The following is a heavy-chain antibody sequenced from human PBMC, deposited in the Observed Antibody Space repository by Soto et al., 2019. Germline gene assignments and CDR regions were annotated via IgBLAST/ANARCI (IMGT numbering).Heavy chain of an antibody. CDR1: GGSISSYY. D-gene: IGHD4-17*01. V-gene: IGHV4-59*12. Sequence: PSETLSLTCTVSGGSISSYYWSWIRQPPGKGLEWIGYIYYSGSTNYNPSLKSRVTISVDKSKNQFSLKLSSVTAADTAVYYCARIGLSGYGAYPFWYFDLWGRGTLVPVSS. J-gene: IGHJ2*01. CDR3: ARIGLSGYGAYPFWYFDL. CDR2: IYYSGST.